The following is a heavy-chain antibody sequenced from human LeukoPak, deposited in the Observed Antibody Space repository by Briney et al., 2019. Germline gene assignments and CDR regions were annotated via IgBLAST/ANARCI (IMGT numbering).Heavy chain of an antibody. CDR2: INHSGST. CDR3: ARGARELVRSYYYYYYMDV. D-gene: IGHD6-13*01. V-gene: IGHV4-34*01. J-gene: IGHJ6*03. Sequence: SETLSLTCAVYGGSFSGHYWSWIRQPPGKGLEWIGEINHSGSTNYNPSLKSRVTISVDTSKNQFSLKLSSVTAADTAVYYCARGARELVRSYYYYYYMDVWGKGTTVTVSS. CDR1: GGSFSGHY.